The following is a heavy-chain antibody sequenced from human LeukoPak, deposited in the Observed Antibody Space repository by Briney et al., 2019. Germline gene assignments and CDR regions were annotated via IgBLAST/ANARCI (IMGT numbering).Heavy chain of an antibody. CDR1: RFTFSSYA. J-gene: IGHJ6*02. CDR2: ISYDGSNK. CDR3: ARDRVHYDFWSGIKYGMDV. Sequence: PGRSLRLSCAASRFTFSSYAMHWVRQAPGKGLEWVAVISYDGSNKYYADSVKGRFTISRDNSKNTLYLQMNSLRAEDTAVYYCARDRVHYDFWSGIKYGMDVWGQGTTVTVSS. D-gene: IGHD3-3*01. V-gene: IGHV3-30-3*01.